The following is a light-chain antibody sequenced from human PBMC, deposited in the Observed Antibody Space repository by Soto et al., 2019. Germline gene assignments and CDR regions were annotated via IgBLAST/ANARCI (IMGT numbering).Light chain of an antibody. CDR3: QQYSSSLIT. V-gene: IGKV3-20*01. CDR2: GAS. J-gene: IGKJ5*01. Sequence: QSPGTLSLSPGERAILSCRASQTISSNYLAWDQQKPGQAPRLLIYGASGRATGIPDRFSGSGSGTDFTLTISRLEPEDFAVYYCQQYSSSLITFGQGTRLEIK. CDR1: QTISSNY.